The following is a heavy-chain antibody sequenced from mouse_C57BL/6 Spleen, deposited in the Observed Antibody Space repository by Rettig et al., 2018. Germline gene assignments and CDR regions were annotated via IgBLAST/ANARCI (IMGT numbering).Heavy chain of an antibody. D-gene: IGHD1-1*01. CDR3: TLYYYGSSFPSY. V-gene: IGHV14-4*01. Sequence: WIGWIDPENGDTEYASKFQGKATITADTSSNTAYLQLSSLTSEDTAVYYCTLYYYGSSFPSYWGQGTTLTVSS. J-gene: IGHJ2*01. CDR2: IDPENGDT.